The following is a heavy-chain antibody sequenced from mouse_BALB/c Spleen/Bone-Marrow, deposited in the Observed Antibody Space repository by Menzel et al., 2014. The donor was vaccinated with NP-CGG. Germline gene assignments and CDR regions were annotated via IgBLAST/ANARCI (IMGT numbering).Heavy chain of an antibody. V-gene: IGHV5-6-3*01. CDR1: GFTFSSYG. CDR2: INTNGGNT. CDR3: VRPYDYGTWFAY. Sequence: EVQLQESGGGLVQPGGSLKLSCAASGFTFSSYGMSWVRQTPDKRLELVATINTNGGNTYYPDSVKGRFTISRDNAKNTLYLQMSSLKSEDTAMYYCVRPYDYGTWFAYWGQGTLVTVSA. D-gene: IGHD2-4*01. J-gene: IGHJ3*01.